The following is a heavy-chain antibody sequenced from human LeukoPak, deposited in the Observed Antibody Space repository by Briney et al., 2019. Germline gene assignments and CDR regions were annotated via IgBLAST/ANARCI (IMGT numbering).Heavy chain of an antibody. J-gene: IGHJ4*02. Sequence: PGGSLRLSCAASGFTFSGSALHWVRQASGKGLEWVGRIRSTANGYATAYAASVKGRVTISIEDSKNTAYLQMDSLKTEDTAVYYCTGNYYGSGSYADLDYWGQGTLVTVSS. CDR2: IRSTANGYAT. V-gene: IGHV3-73*01. D-gene: IGHD3-10*01. CDR3: TGNYYGSGSYADLDY. CDR1: GFTFSGSA.